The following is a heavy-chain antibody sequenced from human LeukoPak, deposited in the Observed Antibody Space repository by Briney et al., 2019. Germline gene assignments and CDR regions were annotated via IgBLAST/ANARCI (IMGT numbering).Heavy chain of an antibody. CDR3: ARRDEWELHGFDY. D-gene: IGHD1-26*01. V-gene: IGHV4-39*01. CDR1: GGSISSSNYY. J-gene: IGHJ4*02. Sequence: PSETLSLTCTVSGGSISSSNYYWGWIRQPPGKGLEWIGSIYYSGSTYYSPSLKSRVTISVDTSKNQFSLKLSSVTAADTAVYYCARRDEWELHGFDYWGQGTLVTVSS. CDR2: IYYSGST.